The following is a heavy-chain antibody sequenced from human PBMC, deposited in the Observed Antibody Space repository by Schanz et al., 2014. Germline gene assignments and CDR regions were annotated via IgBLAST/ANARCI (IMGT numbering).Heavy chain of an antibody. CDR2: IWYDGSKE. J-gene: IGHJ4*02. CDR3: ARGEGVAVAGMYGEC. D-gene: IGHD6-13*01. V-gene: IGHV3-33*01. CDR1: GFPFSTFV. Sequence: AASGFPFSTFVMHFVRQAPGKGLEWVAVIWYDGSKEYYADSVKGRFTISRDNSKNTLYLQMNSLRAEDTAVYYCARGEGVAVAGMYGECWGKGTLVTVFS.